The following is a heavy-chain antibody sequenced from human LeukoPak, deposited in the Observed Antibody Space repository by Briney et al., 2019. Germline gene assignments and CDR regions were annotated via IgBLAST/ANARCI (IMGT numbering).Heavy chain of an antibody. J-gene: IGHJ2*01. CDR1: GFTFSSYS. V-gene: IGHV3-21*01. Sequence: PGGSLRLSCAASGFTFSSYSMNWVRQAPGKGLEWVSSISSSSSYIYYADSVKGRFTISRDNAKNSLYLQMNSLRAEDTAVYYCARLYSSGWYFDFWGRGTLVTVSS. CDR3: ARLYSSGWYFDF. D-gene: IGHD6-19*01. CDR2: ISSSSSYI.